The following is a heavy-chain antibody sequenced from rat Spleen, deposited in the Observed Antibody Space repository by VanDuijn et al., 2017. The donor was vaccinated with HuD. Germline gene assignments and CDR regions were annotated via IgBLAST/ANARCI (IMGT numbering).Heavy chain of an antibody. CDR1: GFTFNNYW. Sequence: EVQLVESGGGLVQPGRSLKLSCVASGFTFNNYWMTWIRQAPGKGLEWVASITNPGGSTYYPDSVKGRFTISRDNAKSTLYLQMNSLRSEDTATYYCARQDTSGYSNWFAYWGQGTLVTVSS. CDR3: ARQDTSGYSNWFAY. CDR2: ITNPGGST. V-gene: IGHV5-31*01. D-gene: IGHD4-3*01. J-gene: IGHJ3*01.